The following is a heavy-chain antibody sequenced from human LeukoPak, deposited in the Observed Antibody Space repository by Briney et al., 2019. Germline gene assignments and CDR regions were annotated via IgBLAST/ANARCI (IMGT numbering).Heavy chain of an antibody. CDR1: GGSISSSSYY. CDR3: ARGPYDFWSGYFDY. CDR2: IYYSGST. Sequence: SETLSLTCTVSGGSISSSSYYWGWIRQPPGKGLEWIGSIYYSGSTNYNPSLKSRVTISVDTSKNQFSLKLSSVTAADTAVYYCARGPYDFWSGYFDYWGQGTLVTVSS. D-gene: IGHD3-3*01. V-gene: IGHV4-39*07. J-gene: IGHJ4*02.